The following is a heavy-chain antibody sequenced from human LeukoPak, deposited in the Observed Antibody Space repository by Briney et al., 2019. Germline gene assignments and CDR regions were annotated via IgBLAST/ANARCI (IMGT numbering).Heavy chain of an antibody. CDR2: TSYDETNR. CDR3: AKMVREFYTISYYFDY. D-gene: IGHD2-8*01. V-gene: IGHV3-30-3*02. CDR1: GFTFSSHA. Sequence: QSGGSLRLSCAASGFTFSSHAMHWVRQAPGKGLEWVAVTSYDETNRFYADSVKGRFTISRDNSKNTLYLQMNSLRAEDTAVYCCAKMVREFYTISYYFDYWGQGTLVTVSS. J-gene: IGHJ4*02.